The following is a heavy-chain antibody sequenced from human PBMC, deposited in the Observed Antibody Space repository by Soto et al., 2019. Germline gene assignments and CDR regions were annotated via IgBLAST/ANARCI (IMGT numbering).Heavy chain of an antibody. CDR1: GGSISSSSYY. D-gene: IGHD5-12*01. V-gene: IGHV4-39*01. CDR3: ARGGNGYNLYYYYGMDV. Sequence: QLQLQESGPGLVKPSETLSLTCTVSGGSISSSSYYWGWIRQPPGKGLEWIGSIYYSGSTYYNPSLKSRVTISVDTSKNQFSLKLSSVTAADTAVYYCARGGNGYNLYYYYGMDVWGQGTTVTVSS. J-gene: IGHJ6*02. CDR2: IYYSGST.